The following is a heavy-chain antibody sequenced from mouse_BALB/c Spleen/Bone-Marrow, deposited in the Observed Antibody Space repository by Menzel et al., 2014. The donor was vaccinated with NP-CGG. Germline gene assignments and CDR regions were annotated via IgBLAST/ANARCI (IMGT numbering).Heavy chain of an antibody. CDR1: GYAFTNYL. J-gene: IGHJ4*01. CDR3: ARRDYAMDY. CDR2: INPGSGGT. V-gene: IGHV1-54*01. Sequence: VKLMESGAELVRPGTSVKVSCKASGYAFTNYLIEWVKQRPGQGLEWIGVINPGSGGTNYNEKFKGEATLTADKSSSTAYMQLSSLTSDDSAVYFCARRDYAMDYWGQGTSVTVSS.